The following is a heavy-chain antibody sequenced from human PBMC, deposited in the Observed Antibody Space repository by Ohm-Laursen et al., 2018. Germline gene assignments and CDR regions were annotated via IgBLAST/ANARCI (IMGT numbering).Heavy chain of an antibody. V-gene: IGHV3-72*01. Sequence: GSLRLSCTASGFTFSDHYMDWVRQAPGKGLEWVGRSRNKANSYTTEYAASVKGRFTISRDDSRNSLYLQMDSLKTEDTAVYYCARGSSPLDFWGQGTLVTVSS. CDR1: GFTFSDHY. J-gene: IGHJ4*02. CDR3: ARGSSPLDF. CDR2: SRNKANSYTT.